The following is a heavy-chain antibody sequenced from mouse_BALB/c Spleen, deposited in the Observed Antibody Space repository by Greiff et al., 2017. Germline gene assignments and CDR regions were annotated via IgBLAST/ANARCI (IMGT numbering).Heavy chain of an antibody. D-gene: IGHD1-1*01. Sequence: VQLKESGTVLARPGASVKMSCKASGYTFTSYWMHWVKQRPGQGLEWIGAIYPGNSDTSYNQKFKGKAKLTAVTSTSTAYMELSSLTNEDSAVYYCTRDSDYYGSSPHFDYWGQGTTLTVSS. V-gene: IGHV1-5*01. CDR2: IYPGNSDT. J-gene: IGHJ2*01. CDR1: GYTFTSYW. CDR3: TRDSDYYGSSPHFDY.